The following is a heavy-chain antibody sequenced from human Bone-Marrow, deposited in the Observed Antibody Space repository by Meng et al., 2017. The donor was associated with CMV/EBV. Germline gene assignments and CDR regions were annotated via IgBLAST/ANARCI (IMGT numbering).Heavy chain of an antibody. J-gene: IGHJ6*04. CDR2: IGTAGDT. CDR1: GFTFSSYD. D-gene: IGHD6-6*01. Sequence: GGSLRLSCAACGFTFSSYDMHWVRQATGKGLEWVSAIGTAGDTYYPGSVKGRFTISRENAKNSLYLQMNSLRAGETAVYYCARGGSRSIAAPQVRPELSGMDVWGEATTVTSSS. CDR3: ARGGSRSIAAPQVRPELSGMDV. V-gene: IGHV3-13*01.